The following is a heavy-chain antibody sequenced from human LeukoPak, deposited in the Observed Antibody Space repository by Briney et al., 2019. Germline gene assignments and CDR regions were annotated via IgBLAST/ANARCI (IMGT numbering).Heavy chain of an antibody. CDR1: GFRFSDFT. V-gene: IGHV3-23*01. Sequence: GGSLRLSCAASGFRFSDFTMTWVRQAPGKGPEWVSAISGSGGSTYYADSVKGRFTISRDNSKNTLYLQMNSLRAEDTAVYYCAKAAGSPGYYYYGMDVWGQGTTVTVSS. J-gene: IGHJ6*02. D-gene: IGHD1-26*01. CDR3: AKAAGSPGYYYYGMDV. CDR2: ISGSGGST.